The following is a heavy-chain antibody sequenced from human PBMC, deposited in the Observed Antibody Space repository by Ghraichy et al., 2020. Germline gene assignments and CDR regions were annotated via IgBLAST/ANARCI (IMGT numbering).Heavy chain of an antibody. V-gene: IGHV3-23*01. J-gene: IGHJ4*02. CDR3: AKWLKGGYYVVDY. D-gene: IGHD3-3*01. Sequence: GESLNISCAASGFTFGSYAMTWVRQAPGKGLEWVSAASATGGATYYADSVKGRFTISRDNSKNTLYLQMNSLRAEDTALYYCAKWLKGGYYVVDYWGREPWSPSP. CDR2: ASATGGAT. CDR1: GFTFGSYA.